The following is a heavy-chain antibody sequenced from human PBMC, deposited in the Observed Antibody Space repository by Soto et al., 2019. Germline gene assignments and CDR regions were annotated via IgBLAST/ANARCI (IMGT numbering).Heavy chain of an antibody. D-gene: IGHD3-22*01. Sequence: ASVKVSCKASGYTFTSYGISWVRQAPGQGLEWMGWISAYNGNTNYAQKLQGRVTMTTDTSTSTAYMELRSLRSDDTAVYYCARVGAYYYDSSGYSHWGFDPWGQGTLVTVSS. V-gene: IGHV1-18*01. CDR1: GYTFTSYG. CDR3: ARVGAYYYDSSGYSHWGFDP. J-gene: IGHJ5*02. CDR2: ISAYNGNT.